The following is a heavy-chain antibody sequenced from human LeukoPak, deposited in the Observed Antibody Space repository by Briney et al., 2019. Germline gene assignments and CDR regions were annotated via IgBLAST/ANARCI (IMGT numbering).Heavy chain of an antibody. J-gene: IGHJ4*02. CDR2: IIPIFGTA. D-gene: IGHD3-22*01. Sequence: SVKVPCKASGYTFTSYGISWVRQAPGQGLEWMGGIIPIFGTANYAQKFQGKVTITADESTSTAYMELSSLRSEDTAVYYCARGWDYDSGGRPTAYVYWGQGTQVSVSS. CDR1: GYTFTSYG. V-gene: IGHV1-69*13. CDR3: ARGWDYDSGGRPTAYVY.